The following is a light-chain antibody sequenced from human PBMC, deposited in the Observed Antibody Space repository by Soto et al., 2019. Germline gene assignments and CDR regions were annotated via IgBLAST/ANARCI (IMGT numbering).Light chain of an antibody. V-gene: IGKV3-20*01. CDR2: DAS. CDR3: QQYNNWPQT. CDR1: QNIRSNY. J-gene: IGKJ1*01. Sequence: EIVLTQSPGTLSLSPGERATLSCRASQNIRSNYLAWYQQKPGQAPRLLISDASTRAAGIPDRLSGSGSGTGFTLTISRLEPEDFAVYYCQQYNNWPQTFCQGTKVDIK.